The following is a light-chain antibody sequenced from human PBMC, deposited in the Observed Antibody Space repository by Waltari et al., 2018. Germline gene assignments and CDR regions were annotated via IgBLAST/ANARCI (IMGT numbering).Light chain of an antibody. CDR2: DTS. Sequence: CRASPSVSRYLSWYQQKPGQAPRLLVYDTSIRATGVPDRFGGSGSGTDFSLTISRLEPEDFAVYYCQKYGTLPATFGQGTKVQMK. CDR3: QKYGTLPAT. CDR1: PSVSRY. J-gene: IGKJ1*01. V-gene: IGKV3-20*01.